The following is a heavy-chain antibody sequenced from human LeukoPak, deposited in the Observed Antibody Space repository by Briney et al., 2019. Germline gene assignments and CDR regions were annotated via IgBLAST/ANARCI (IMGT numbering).Heavy chain of an antibody. J-gene: IGHJ4*02. CDR2: IYYSGST. CDR3: ARDPSYGSFDY. D-gene: IGHD5-18*01. V-gene: IGHV4-59*01. CDR1: GGSISSYY. Sequence: RASETLSLTCTVSGGSISSYYWSWIRQPPGKGLEWIGYIYYSGSTNYNPSLKSRVTISVDTSKNQFSLKLSSVTAADTAVYYCARDPSYGSFDYWGQGTLVTVSS.